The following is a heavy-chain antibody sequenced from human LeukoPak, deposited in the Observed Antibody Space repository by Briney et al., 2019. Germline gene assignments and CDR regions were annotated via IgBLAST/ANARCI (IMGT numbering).Heavy chain of an antibody. Sequence: GGSLGLSCAASGFTFSNYWVHWVRQAPGQGLVWVPRINRDASSIAYADSVRGRFTISRDNAKNMVYLQMNSPRAEDTAVYFCVTLTTAVTENAFDIWGQGTMVIVSS. D-gene: IGHD4-23*01. CDR3: VTLTTAVTENAFDI. V-gene: IGHV3-74*01. CDR1: GFTFSNYW. J-gene: IGHJ3*02. CDR2: INRDASSI.